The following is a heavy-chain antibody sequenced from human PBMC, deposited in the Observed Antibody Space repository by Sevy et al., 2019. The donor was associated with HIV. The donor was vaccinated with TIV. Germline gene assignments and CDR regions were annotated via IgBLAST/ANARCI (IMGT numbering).Heavy chain of an antibody. CDR2: VHYGGST. J-gene: IGHJ4*01. Sequence: SETLSLTCSVSDGSMTNNNYYWVWIRRPPGKGLEWIGSVHYGGSTHYNPSFWGRVSISVDTSKRVVSLDLSSVTSADTAVYFCARNNSGHSFDFWGHGILVTVSS. CDR3: ARNNSGHSFDF. D-gene: IGHD6-19*01. V-gene: IGHV4-39*01. CDR1: DGSMTNNNYY.